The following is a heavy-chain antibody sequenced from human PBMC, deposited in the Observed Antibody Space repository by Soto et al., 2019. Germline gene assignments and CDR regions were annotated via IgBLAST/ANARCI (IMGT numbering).Heavy chain of an antibody. CDR1: GGTFSSYG. CDR2: TIPMYGTV. J-gene: IGHJ4*02. V-gene: IGHV1-69*13. Sequence: ASVKVSCKASGGTFSSYGFSWVRQAPGQGLEWMGGTIPMYGTVSYAQKFQGRVTITADESTSTVYMELSSLRSEDTAVYYCARPQGRDGYKTDYWGQGTLVTVSS. D-gene: IGHD5-12*01. CDR3: ARPQGRDGYKTDY.